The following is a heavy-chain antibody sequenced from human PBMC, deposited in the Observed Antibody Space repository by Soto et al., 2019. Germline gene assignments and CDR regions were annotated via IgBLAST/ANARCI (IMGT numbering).Heavy chain of an antibody. Sequence: QVQLVQSGAEVKKPGSSVTVSCKASGGTFSSYAISWVRQAPGQGLEWMGGIIPIFGTADYAQKFQGRVTITADESTSTAYMELSSLRSEDTAAYYCATHMTTVGYGYVMDVWCQGTTVTVSS. V-gene: IGHV1-69*12. D-gene: IGHD4-4*01. CDR3: ATHMTTVGYGYVMDV. CDR1: GGTFSSYA. J-gene: IGHJ6*02. CDR2: IIPIFGTA.